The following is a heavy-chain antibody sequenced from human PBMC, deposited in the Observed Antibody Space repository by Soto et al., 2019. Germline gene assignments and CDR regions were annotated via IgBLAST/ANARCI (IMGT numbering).Heavy chain of an antibody. CDR3: AKESYGMDV. V-gene: IGHV3-30*18. CDR1: GFTFSSYG. CDR2: ISYDGSNK. J-gene: IGHJ6*02. Sequence: QVQLVESGGGVVQPGRSLRLSCAASGFTFSSYGMHWVRQAPGKGLEWVAVISYDGSNKYYADSVKGRFTISRDNSKNTLYLQMNSLRAEDTAVYYCAKESYGMDVWGQGTTVIVSS.